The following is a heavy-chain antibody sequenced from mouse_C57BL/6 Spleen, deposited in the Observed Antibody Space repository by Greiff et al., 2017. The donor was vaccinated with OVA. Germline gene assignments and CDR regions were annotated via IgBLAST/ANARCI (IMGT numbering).Heavy chain of an antibody. D-gene: IGHD1-1*01. J-gene: IGHJ2*01. CDR3: ARSDYGIEPYFDY. CDR1: GYTFTDYY. CDR2: INPNNGGT. Sequence: EVQLQQSGPELVKPGASVKISCKASGYTFTDYYMNWVKQSHGKSLEWIGDINPNNGGTSYNQKFKGKATLTVDKSSSTAYMELRSLTSEDSAVYYGARSDYGIEPYFDYWGQGTTLTVSS. V-gene: IGHV1-26*01.